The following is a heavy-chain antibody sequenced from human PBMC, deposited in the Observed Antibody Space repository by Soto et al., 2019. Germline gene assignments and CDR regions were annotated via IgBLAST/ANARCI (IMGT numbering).Heavy chain of an antibody. Sequence: WRSLRLSCAASGCTFNNYAMNWVRQAQGEGLEWVATISPTGGSTYYADSVKGRFTISRDNSKNTLYLQMNSLRAEDTAVYYCAKVGGPGVPRPYNWFDPWGQGTLVTVSS. V-gene: IGHV3-23*01. CDR2: ISPTGGST. CDR3: AKVGGPGVPRPYNWFDP. D-gene: IGHD3-10*01. J-gene: IGHJ5*02. CDR1: GCTFNNYA.